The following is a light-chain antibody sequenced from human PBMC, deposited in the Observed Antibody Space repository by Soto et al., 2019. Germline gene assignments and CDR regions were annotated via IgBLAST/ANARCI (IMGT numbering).Light chain of an antibody. J-gene: IGKJ4*01. CDR2: WAS. CDR1: QTVFYSSNNKNY. Sequence: DIVMTQSPDSLAVSLGERATINCKSSQTVFYSSNNKNYLAWYQQKPGQPPKLLIYWASARDSGVPDRFSGSGSGTDFTLTISRLEPEDFAVYYCQQFSSYPLTFGGGTKVDIK. CDR3: QQFSSYPLT. V-gene: IGKV4-1*01.